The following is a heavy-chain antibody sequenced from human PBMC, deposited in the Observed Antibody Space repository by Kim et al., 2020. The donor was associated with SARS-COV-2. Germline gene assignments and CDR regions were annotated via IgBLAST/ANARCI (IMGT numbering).Heavy chain of an antibody. CDR2: IYPADSDI. CDR3: ARLWRGSKYSSSGGLDV. J-gene: IGHJ6*02. CDR1: GYNFTNYW. V-gene: IGHV5-51*01. Sequence: GESLKISCEGSGYNFTNYWIGWVRRMPGKGLEWMGIIYPADSDIRYSPSVQGQVTISVDKSITTAYLQWRSLKASDTAMYYCARLWRGSKYSSSGGLDVWGQGTTVSVSS. D-gene: IGHD6-6*01.